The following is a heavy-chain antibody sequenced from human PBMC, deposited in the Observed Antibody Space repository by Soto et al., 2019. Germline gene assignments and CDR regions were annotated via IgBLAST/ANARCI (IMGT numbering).Heavy chain of an antibody. CDR3: ARGGYYDSSGSRNYHYYGMNV. V-gene: IGHV1-18*01. J-gene: IGHJ6*02. CDR1: GYTFTSYG. D-gene: IGHD3-22*01. Sequence: ASVKVSCKASGYTFTSYGISWVRQAPGQGLEWLGWISPYDGNTKYAQILQGRVSMTTDTSTKTAYMEVRSLRSDDTAVYYCARGGYYDSSGSRNYHYYGMNVWGQGTTVTV. CDR2: ISPYDGNT.